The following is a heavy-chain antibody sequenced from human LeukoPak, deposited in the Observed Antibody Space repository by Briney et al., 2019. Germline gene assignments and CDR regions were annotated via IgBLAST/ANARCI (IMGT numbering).Heavy chain of an antibody. CDR2: ISSSSSYI. CDR3: ARENRGYGVY. CDR1: GFPFSSYS. J-gene: IGHJ4*02. V-gene: IGHV3-21*01. D-gene: IGHD5-12*01. Sequence: GSRRLSCAASGFPFSSYSLDWVRQAPGKGLEWVSSISSSSSYIYYADSVKGRFTISRDNAKNSLYLQMNSLRAEDTAVYYCARENRGYGVYWGQGTLVTVSS.